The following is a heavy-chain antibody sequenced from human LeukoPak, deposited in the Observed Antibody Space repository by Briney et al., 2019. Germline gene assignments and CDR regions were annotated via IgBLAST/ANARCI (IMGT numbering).Heavy chain of an antibody. CDR1: GGSNY. V-gene: IGHV4-59*12. D-gene: IGHD3-3*01. Sequence: SETLSLTCTVSGGSNYWSWIRQPPGKGLEWIAYIHYSGSTNYNPSLKSRVTISIDTSKNQFSLKLNSVTAADTAVYYCARDFYPPIFGVVIYYFDYWGQGTLVTVSS. CDR3: ARDFYPPIFGVVIYYFDY. J-gene: IGHJ4*02. CDR2: IHYSGST.